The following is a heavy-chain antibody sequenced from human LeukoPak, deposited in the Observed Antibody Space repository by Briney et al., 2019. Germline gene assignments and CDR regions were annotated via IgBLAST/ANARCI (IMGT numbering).Heavy chain of an antibody. CDR2: ISGSGGST. D-gene: IGHD3-9*01. V-gene: IGHV3-23*01. CDR3: AKDQPYYDILTGLHYYYYYMDV. CDR1: GFTFSSYA. Sequence: QPGGSLRLSCAASGFTFSSYAMSWVRQAPGKGLEWVSAISGSGGSTYYADSVKGRFTISRDTSKTTLYLQMNSLRAEDTAVYYCAKDQPYYDILTGLHYYYYYMDVWGKGTTVTVSS. J-gene: IGHJ6*03.